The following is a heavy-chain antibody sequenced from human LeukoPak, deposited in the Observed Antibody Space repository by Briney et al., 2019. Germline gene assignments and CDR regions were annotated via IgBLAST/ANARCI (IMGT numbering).Heavy chain of an antibody. CDR2: LSWNSGSI. J-gene: IGHJ6*02. Sequence: GGSLRLSCAASGFPFDDYPMHWVRQAPGKGLEGVSGLSWNSGSIGYADSVKGRFTISRDNAKNSLYLQMNSLRAEDTALYYCAKDVLTATTFDSGMNVWGQGTTVTVSS. D-gene: IGHD1-20*01. CDR3: AKDVLTATTFDSGMNV. V-gene: IGHV3-9*01. CDR1: GFPFDDYP.